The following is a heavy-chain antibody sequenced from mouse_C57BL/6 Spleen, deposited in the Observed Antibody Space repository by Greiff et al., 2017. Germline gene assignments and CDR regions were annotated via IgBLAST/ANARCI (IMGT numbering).Heavy chain of an antibody. CDR1: GYSFTDYN. V-gene: IGHV1-39*01. Sequence: EVQLQQSGPELVKPGASVKISCKASGYSFTDYNMNWVKQSNGKSLEWIGVINPNYGTTSYNQKFKGKATLTVDQSSSTAYMQLNSLTSEDSAVYYCARRGYGSSYLNWDDYFDYWGQGTTLTVSS. CDR2: INPNYGTT. CDR3: ARRGYGSSYLNWDDYFDY. D-gene: IGHD1-1*01. J-gene: IGHJ2*01.